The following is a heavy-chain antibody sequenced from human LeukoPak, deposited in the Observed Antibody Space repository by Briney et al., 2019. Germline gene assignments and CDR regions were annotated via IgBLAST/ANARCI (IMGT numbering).Heavy chain of an antibody. CDR3: AGEYGSGSYFGYNWFDP. D-gene: IGHD3-10*01. Sequence: GASVTVSCKASGGTFSSYAISWVRQAPGQGLEWMGGIIPIFGTANYAQKFQGRVTITTDESTSTAYMELSSLRSEDTAVYYCAGEYGSGSYFGYNWFDPWGQGTLVTVSS. V-gene: IGHV1-69*05. CDR1: GGTFSSYA. CDR2: IIPIFGTA. J-gene: IGHJ5*02.